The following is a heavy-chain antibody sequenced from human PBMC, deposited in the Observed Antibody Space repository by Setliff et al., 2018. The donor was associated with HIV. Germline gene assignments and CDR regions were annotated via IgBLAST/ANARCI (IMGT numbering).Heavy chain of an antibody. CDR2: IYISGTT. CDR1: GGSISTSY. V-gene: IGHV4-4*09. Sequence: PSETLSLTCTVSGGSISTSYWNWIRQPPGKGLEWIAYIYISGTTNYNPSLKSRVTISVDTSKNQFSLRLTSVTAADTAVYYCAGQPPPGDYADYWGQGTLVTVSS. J-gene: IGHJ4*02. D-gene: IGHD4-17*01. CDR3: AGQPPPGDYADY.